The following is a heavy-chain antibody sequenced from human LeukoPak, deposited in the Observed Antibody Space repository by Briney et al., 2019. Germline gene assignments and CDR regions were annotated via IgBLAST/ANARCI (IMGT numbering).Heavy chain of an antibody. CDR2: ISSRSSTI. CDR3: ARGTGYSGYDLLDY. J-gene: IGHJ4*02. Sequence: GGSLRPSCAASGFTFSGYEMDWVRQAPGQGLEWVSSISSRSSTIYYTDSVKGRFTISRDNAKNSVYLQMNSLRAEDTAVYYCARGTGYSGYDLLDYWGQGTLVTVSS. CDR1: GFTFSGYE. D-gene: IGHD5-12*01. V-gene: IGHV3-48*03.